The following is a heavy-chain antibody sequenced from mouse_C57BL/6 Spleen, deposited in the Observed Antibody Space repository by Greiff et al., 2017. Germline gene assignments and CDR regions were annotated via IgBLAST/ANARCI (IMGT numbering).Heavy chain of an antibody. CDR3: ARGGDFSMDY. Sequence: VQLQQSGPELVKPGASVKISCKASGYTFTDYYINWVKRRPGQGLEWIGWIFPGSGSTYYNEKFKGKATLTVDKSSSTAYMWLSSLTSEDSAVYFCARGGDFSMDYWGQGTSVTVSS. CDR1: GYTFTDYY. V-gene: IGHV1-75*01. J-gene: IGHJ4*01. CDR2: IFPGSGST.